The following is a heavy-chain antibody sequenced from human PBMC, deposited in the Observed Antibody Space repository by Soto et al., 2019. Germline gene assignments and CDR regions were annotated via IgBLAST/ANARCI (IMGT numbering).Heavy chain of an antibody. CDR3: ASAVAVGVYYYYGMDV. D-gene: IGHD6-19*01. Sequence: QVQLVQSGAEVKKPGSSVKVSCKASGGTFSSYAINWVRQAPGQGLEWMGGIIPIFGTADYAQKFQGRVTITADESTTTASMELSSLRSEDTAVYYCASAVAVGVYYYYGMDVCGQGPTVTVSS. J-gene: IGHJ6*02. V-gene: IGHV1-69*12. CDR1: GGTFSSYA. CDR2: IIPIFGTA.